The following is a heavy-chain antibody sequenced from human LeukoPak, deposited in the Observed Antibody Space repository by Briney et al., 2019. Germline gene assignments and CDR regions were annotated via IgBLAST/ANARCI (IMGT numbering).Heavy chain of an antibody. CDR2: IYYSGNT. J-gene: IGHJ5*02. Sequence: SETLSLTCTVSGDSITSYYWSWIRQPPGKGLEWIGYIYYSGNTNYNPSLNSRVTISVDMSKNQFSLRLKSVTAADTAVYYCASHTGYNWFWFDPWGQGTLVTVSS. V-gene: IGHV4-59*01. D-gene: IGHD5-24*01. CDR1: GDSITSYY. CDR3: ASHTGYNWFWFDP.